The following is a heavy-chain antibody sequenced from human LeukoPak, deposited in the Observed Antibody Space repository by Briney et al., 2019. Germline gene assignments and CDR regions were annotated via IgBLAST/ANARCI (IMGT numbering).Heavy chain of an antibody. V-gene: IGHV4-59*04. CDR2: IYYSGST. CDR3: ARVGIAAAGSNWFDP. D-gene: IGHD6-13*01. Sequence: PSETLSLTCTVSGGSISRYYWSWMRQPPGKGLEWIGYIYYSGSTYYNPSLKSRVTISVDTSKNQFSLKLSSVTAADTAVYYCARVGIAAAGSNWFDPWGQGTLVTVSS. CDR1: GGSISRYY. J-gene: IGHJ5*02.